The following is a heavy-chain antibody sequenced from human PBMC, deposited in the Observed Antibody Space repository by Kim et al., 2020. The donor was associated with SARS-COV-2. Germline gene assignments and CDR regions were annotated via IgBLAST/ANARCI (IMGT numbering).Heavy chain of an antibody. CDR2: IRGDASEK. CDR3: STLKYF. V-gene: IGHV3-7*01. CDR1: GFTFSNYW. J-gene: IGHJ4*02. Sequence: GWSLRLSCVASGFTFSNYWIDWFRQTPGKGLDWVANIRGDASEKNYVDSVKGRFTISRDNVKNSVYLQMNSLRAEDTAVYYCSTLKYFWGQGILVTVSS.